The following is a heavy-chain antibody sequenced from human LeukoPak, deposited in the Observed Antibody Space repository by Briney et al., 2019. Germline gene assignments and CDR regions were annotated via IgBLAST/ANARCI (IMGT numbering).Heavy chain of an antibody. CDR2: IHYVGST. CDR1: GASISSSRFY. J-gene: IGHJ4*02. D-gene: IGHD5-24*01. Sequence: SETLSLTCSVSGASISSSRFYWGWIRQPPGQGLEWIGSIHYVGSTYYNPSFHNRVTISVDTSKNQFSLKLSSVTAADTAVYYCARGRWLQFHPFDYWGQGTLVTVSS. CDR3: ARGRWLQFHPFDY. V-gene: IGHV4-39*07.